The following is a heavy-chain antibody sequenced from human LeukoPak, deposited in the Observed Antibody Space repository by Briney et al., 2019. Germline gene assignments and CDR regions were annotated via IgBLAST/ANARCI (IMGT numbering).Heavy chain of an antibody. D-gene: IGHD6-6*01. CDR3: AKDRVRIAATGVDY. J-gene: IGHJ4*02. V-gene: IGHV3-23*01. Sequence: GGSLRLSCAASGFTFRGYAMRWLRQAPGKGREGVTGISDSGGGTYYADSVKGRFTISRDNSKNTLYLQIHSLRADDTAVYYCAKDRVRIAATGVDYCGQGTLVTVSS. CDR2: ISDSGGGT. CDR1: GFTFRGYA.